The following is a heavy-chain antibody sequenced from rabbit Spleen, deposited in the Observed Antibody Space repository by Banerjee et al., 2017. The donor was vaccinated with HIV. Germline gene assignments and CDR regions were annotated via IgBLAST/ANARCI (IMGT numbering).Heavy chain of an antibody. CDR1: GFSFSSGYD. CDR3: VRGASISGYYSL. Sequence: QEQLEESGGDLVKPGASLTLTCTASGFSFSSGYDMCWVRQAPGKGLEWIGCIYTGSDTTWYASWAKGRFTISKTSSTTVTLEMTSLTVADTATYFCVRGASISGYYSLWGQGTLVTVS. J-gene: IGHJ3*01. V-gene: IGHV1S45*01. CDR2: IYTGSDTT. D-gene: IGHD1-1*01.